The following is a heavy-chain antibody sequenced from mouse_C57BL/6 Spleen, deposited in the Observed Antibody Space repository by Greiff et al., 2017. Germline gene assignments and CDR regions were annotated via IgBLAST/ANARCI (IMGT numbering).Heavy chain of an antibody. CDR2: IDPSDSYP. J-gene: IGHJ4*01. CDR3: ARSSSGFPMDN. Sequence: QVQLQPSGAELVMPGASVKLSCKASGYTFTSYWMHWVKQRPGQGLEWIGEIDPSDSYPNYNQKFKGKSTLTVDKSSSTAYMQLSSLTSEDSAVYYCARSSSGFPMDNWGQGTSVNVSS. D-gene: IGHD3-2*02. V-gene: IGHV1-69*01. CDR1: GYTFTSYW.